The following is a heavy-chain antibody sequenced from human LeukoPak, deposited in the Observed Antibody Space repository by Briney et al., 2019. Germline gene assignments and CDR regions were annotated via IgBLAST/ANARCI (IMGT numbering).Heavy chain of an antibody. Sequence: GGSLRLSCAASGFTVSSNYMSWVRQAPGKGLEWVSVIYSGGSTYYADSVKGRFTISRDNSKNTLYLQMNSLRAEDTAVYYCARVGVVVNYYYYYMDVWGKGTTVTVSS. CDR1: GFTVSSNY. CDR3: ARVGVVVNYYYYYMDV. V-gene: IGHV3-53*01. D-gene: IGHD3-22*01. CDR2: IYSGGST. J-gene: IGHJ6*03.